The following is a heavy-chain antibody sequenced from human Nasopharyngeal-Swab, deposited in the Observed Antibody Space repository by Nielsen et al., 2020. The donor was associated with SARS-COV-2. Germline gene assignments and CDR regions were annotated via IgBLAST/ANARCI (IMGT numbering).Heavy chain of an antibody. CDR1: GFAFSAYT. CDR3: LRGDSRDY. D-gene: IGHD3-22*01. V-gene: IGHV3-21*01. J-gene: IGHJ4*02. CDR2: ISDDSGAK. Sequence: GGSLRLSCSVYGFAFSAYTMNCARRAPGKGLEWLSSISDDSGAKYHADSAKGRFTISRDNAKNSLFLEMNSLRAEDTAVYYCLRGDSRDYWGPGTLVSVSS.